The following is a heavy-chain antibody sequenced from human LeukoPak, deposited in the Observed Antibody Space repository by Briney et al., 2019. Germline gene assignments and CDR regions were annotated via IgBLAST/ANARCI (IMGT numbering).Heavy chain of an antibody. CDR3: ARPGGSGLQYYFDY. CDR1: GGTFSSYA. D-gene: IGHD6-19*01. Sequence: ASVKVSCKASGGTFSSYAISWVRQAPGQGLEWMGGIIPIFGTANYAQKFQGRVTITADESTSTDYMELSSLRSEDTAVYYCARPGGSGLQYYFDYWGQGTLVTVSS. J-gene: IGHJ4*02. V-gene: IGHV1-69*13. CDR2: IIPIFGTA.